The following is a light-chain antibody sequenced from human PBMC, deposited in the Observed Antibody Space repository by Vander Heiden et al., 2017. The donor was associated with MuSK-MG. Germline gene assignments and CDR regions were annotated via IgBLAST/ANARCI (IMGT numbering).Light chain of an antibody. V-gene: IGLV2-14*01. Sequence: QSALTQPASVSGSPGQSITISCTGTRSDVGGYNYVSWYQQHPGKPHNLMIYDVSKRPAGVSNRFSGSKAGNTASLTISGLQEEDDADYYCSSYTSSSTGVFGGGTKLTVL. CDR3: SSYTSSSTGV. J-gene: IGLJ2*01. CDR1: RSDVGGYNY. CDR2: DVS.